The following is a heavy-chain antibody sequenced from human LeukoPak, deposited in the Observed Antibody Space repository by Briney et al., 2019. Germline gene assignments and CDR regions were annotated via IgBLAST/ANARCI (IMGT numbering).Heavy chain of an antibody. CDR3: AREAIYGSGSYPDY. J-gene: IGHJ4*02. V-gene: IGHV4-4*07. D-gene: IGHD3-10*01. Sequence: SETLSLTCTVSGGSISSYYWSWIRQPAGKGLEWIGRIHTSGSTNYNPSLKSRVTMSADTSKNQLSLKLSSVTAADTAVYYCAREAIYGSGSYPDYWGQGTLVTVSS. CDR2: IHTSGST. CDR1: GGSISSYY.